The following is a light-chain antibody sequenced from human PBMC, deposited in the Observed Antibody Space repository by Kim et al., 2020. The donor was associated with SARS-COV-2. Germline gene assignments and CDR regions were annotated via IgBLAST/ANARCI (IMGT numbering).Light chain of an antibody. CDR1: QSVSSN. CDR2: GAS. Sequence: LSVSPGERATRSCRASQSVSSNLAWYQQKPGLPPRLLIYGASTRATGIPARFSGSGSGTEFTLTISSLQSEDFAVYYCQQYNNWYTFGQGTKLEIK. V-gene: IGKV3-15*01. J-gene: IGKJ2*01. CDR3: QQYNNWYT.